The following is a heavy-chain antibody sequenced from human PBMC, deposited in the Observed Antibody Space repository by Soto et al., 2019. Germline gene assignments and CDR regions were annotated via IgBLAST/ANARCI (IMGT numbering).Heavy chain of an antibody. Sequence: QVQLQESGPGLVKPSGTLSLTCAVSGGSISSSNWWSWVRQPPGKGLEWIGEIYHSGSTNYNPSLKSRVTISVDKSKNQFSLKLSSVTAADTAVYDCARVRSGYDYVWGKPHDAFDIWGQGTMVTVSS. V-gene: IGHV4-4*02. D-gene: IGHD3-16*01. J-gene: IGHJ3*02. CDR2: IYHSGST. CDR3: ARVRSGYDYVWGKPHDAFDI. CDR1: GGSISSSNW.